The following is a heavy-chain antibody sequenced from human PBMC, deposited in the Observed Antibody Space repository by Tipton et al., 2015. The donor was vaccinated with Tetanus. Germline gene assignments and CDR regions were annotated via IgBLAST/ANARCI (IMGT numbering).Heavy chain of an antibody. CDR1: GGSISSFNYY. Sequence: TLSLTCTVSGGSISSFNYYWGWVRQPPGKGLEWIGSIYYSGSTYYNPSLRSRVTLSVDTSNTQFSLRVTSVTAADTAVYYCARGDMVRGVIWFDPWGQGTLVTVSS. D-gene: IGHD3-10*01. CDR3: ARGDMVRGVIWFDP. J-gene: IGHJ5*02. CDR2: IYYSGST. V-gene: IGHV4-39*07.